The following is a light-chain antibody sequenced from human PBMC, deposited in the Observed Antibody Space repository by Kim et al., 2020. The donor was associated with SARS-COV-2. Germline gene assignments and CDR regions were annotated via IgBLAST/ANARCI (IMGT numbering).Light chain of an antibody. CDR1: ALAKQY. Sequence: PGQTARITCSGDALAKQYACWYQQNPGQAPVLVIYKDSERPSGIPERFSGSSSGTTVTLTISGVQAEDEADYYCQSADSGGTYWVFGGGTQLTVL. CDR3: QSADSGGTYWV. CDR2: KDS. V-gene: IGLV3-25*03. J-gene: IGLJ3*02.